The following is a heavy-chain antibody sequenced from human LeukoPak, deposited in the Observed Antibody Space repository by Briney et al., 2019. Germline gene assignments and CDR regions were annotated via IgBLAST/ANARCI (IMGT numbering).Heavy chain of an antibody. V-gene: IGHV3-23*01. Sequence: GGSLRLSCAASGSTFSTYAMSWVRQAPGKGLERVSTISGGGDNRYYADSVKGRFTISRDNSKNTLYLQVNSLRAEDTAVYYCAKGGSVGATRYFDCWGQGTLATVSS. D-gene: IGHD1-26*01. CDR1: GSTFSTYA. J-gene: IGHJ4*02. CDR3: AKGGSVGATRYFDC. CDR2: ISGGGDNR.